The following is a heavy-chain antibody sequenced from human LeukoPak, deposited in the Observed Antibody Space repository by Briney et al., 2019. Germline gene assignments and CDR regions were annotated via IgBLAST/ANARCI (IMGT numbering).Heavy chain of an antibody. CDR3: ARGSRGYTYG. Sequence: SETLSLTCTVSGASVSSGSYYWSWIRQPPGKGLEWIGYIYYSGSTNYNPSLKSRVTISVDTSKNQFSLKLSSVTAADTAVYYCARGSRGYTYGWGQGTLDTVSS. J-gene: IGHJ4*02. V-gene: IGHV4-61*01. CDR2: IYYSGST. CDR1: GASVSSGSYY. D-gene: IGHD5-18*01.